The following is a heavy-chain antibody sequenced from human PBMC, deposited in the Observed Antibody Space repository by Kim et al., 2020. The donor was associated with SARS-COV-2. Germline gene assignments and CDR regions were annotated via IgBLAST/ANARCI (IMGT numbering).Heavy chain of an antibody. CDR1: GFTFSSYA. J-gene: IGHJ4*02. CDR3: AKAGMVFVRIDY. V-gene: IGHV3-30-3*01. CDR2: ISYDGSNK. D-gene: IGHD3-10*01. Sequence: GGSLRLSCAASGFTFSSYAMHWVRQAPGKGLEWVAVISYDGSNKYYADSVKGRFTISRDNSKNTLYLQMNSLRAEDTAVYYCAKAGMVFVRIDYWGQGTLVTVSS.